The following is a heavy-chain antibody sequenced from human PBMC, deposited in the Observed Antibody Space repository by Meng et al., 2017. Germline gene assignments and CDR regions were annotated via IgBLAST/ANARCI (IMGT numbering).Heavy chain of an antibody. CDR3: LDEAPRSDY. CDR2: ISGDGSIT. Sequence: EVQLVESGGGLVQPGGSLRRSCAASGFNFNNYWMHWVRQVPGKGLVWVSRISGDGSITNYADSVKGRFTISRDNAKNTLYLQMNSLRPEDTAVYYCLDEAPRSDYWGQGSLVTVSS. V-gene: IGHV3-74*01. D-gene: IGHD1-1*01. J-gene: IGHJ4*02. CDR1: GFNFNNYW.